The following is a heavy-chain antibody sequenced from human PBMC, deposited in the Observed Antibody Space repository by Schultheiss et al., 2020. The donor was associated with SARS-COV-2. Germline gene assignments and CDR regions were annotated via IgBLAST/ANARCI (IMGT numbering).Heavy chain of an antibody. CDR2: IYIGENT. Sequence: SETLSLTCTVSGVSISGYYWSWIRQPAGKGLEWIGRIYIGENTNYNPSLKSRVTMSLDRSKSQVSLKTTSVTAADTAVYYCARGQFQFFGAPFDPWGQGTLVTVSS. J-gene: IGHJ5*02. CDR1: GVSISGYY. V-gene: IGHV4-4*07. D-gene: IGHD3-3*01. CDR3: ARGQFQFFGAPFDP.